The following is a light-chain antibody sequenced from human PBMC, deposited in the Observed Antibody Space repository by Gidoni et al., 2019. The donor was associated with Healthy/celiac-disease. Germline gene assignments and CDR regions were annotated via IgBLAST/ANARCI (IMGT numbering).Light chain of an antibody. Sequence: SYELTQPPSVSVSPGQTASITCAGDKLGDKYACWYQQKPGQSPVLVIYQDSKRPSGIPERFSGSNSGNTATLTISGTQAMDEADYYCQAWDSRFGGGTKLTVL. CDR2: QDS. V-gene: IGLV3-1*01. CDR3: QAWDSR. CDR1: KLGDKY. J-gene: IGLJ2*01.